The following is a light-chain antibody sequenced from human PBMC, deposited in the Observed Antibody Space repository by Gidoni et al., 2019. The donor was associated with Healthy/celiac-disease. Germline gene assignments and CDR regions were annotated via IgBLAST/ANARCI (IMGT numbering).Light chain of an antibody. J-gene: IGLJ2*01. CDR1: SSDVGGYNY. CDR3: SSYTSSSTLA. CDR2: DVS. V-gene: IGLV2-14*03. Sequence: QSALTQPASVSGSPGHSITISCTGTSSDVGGYNYLSWYQQHPCKAPKLMIYDVSNRTSGVSNRFSGSKSGNTDSLTISGLQAEDEADYYCSSYTSSSTLAFGGGTKLTVL.